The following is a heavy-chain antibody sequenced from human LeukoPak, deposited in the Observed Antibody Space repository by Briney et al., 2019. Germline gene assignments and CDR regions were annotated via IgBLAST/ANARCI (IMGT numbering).Heavy chain of an antibody. J-gene: IGHJ4*02. CDR1: GFTVDSNY. CDR2: IYTGGNT. Sequence: GGSLRLSCAASGFTVDSNYLSWVRQAPGKGLEWVSTIYTGGNTYYAASVKGRFTISRDNSKNTLYLQMNSLRAEDTAVYYCAKKMSITAASQVDYWGQGTLVTVSS. V-gene: IGHV3-53*01. CDR3: AKKMSITAASQVDY. D-gene: IGHD1-20*01.